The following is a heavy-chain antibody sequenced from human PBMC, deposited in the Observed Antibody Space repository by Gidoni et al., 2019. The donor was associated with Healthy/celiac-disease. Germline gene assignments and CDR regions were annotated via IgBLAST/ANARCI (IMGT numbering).Heavy chain of an antibody. CDR3: AKALTYCGGDCYGLIDY. CDR1: GFTFSSYG. D-gene: IGHD2-21*02. J-gene: IGHJ4*02. V-gene: IGHV3-30*18. CDR2: ISYDGSNK. Sequence: QVQLVESGGGVVQPGRSLRLSCAASGFTFSSYGMHWVRQAPGKGLEWVAVISYDGSNKYYADSVKGRFTISRDNSKNTLYLQMNSLRAEDTAVYYCAKALTYCGGDCYGLIDYWGQGTLVTVSS.